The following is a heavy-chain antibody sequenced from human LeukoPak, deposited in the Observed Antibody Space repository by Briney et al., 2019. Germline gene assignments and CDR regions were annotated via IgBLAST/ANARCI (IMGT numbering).Heavy chain of an antibody. V-gene: IGHV5-51*01. J-gene: IGHJ4*02. CDR3: ATFGVVEEVPYYFDY. D-gene: IGHD3-3*01. CDR1: GYSFTSYW. Sequence: GESLKISCKGSGYSFTSYWIGWVRQMPGKGLEWMGIIYPGDSDTRYSPSFQGQVTISADKSISTAYLQWSSLKASDTAMYYCATFGVVEEVPYYFDYWGQGTLVIVSS. CDR2: IYPGDSDT.